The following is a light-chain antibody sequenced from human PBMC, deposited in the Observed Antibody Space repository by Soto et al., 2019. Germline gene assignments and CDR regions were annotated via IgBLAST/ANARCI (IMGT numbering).Light chain of an antibody. V-gene: IGKV3-11*01. CDR2: DAS. CDR1: QSIATF. CDR3: HRRTNWPQTHT. J-gene: IGKJ2*01. Sequence: EIVLTQSPATLSLSPGERATLSCRASQSIATFFTWYQQKPGHPPRLLIYDASKRATGIPARFSGSASGTDFSLPISSIAPDDLAIYYWHRRTNWPQTHTFGQGNKLAIK.